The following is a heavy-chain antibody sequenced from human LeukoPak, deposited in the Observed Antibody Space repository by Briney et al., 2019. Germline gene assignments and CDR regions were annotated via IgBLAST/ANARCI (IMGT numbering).Heavy chain of an antibody. CDR1: GFTFSSYS. Sequence: GGSLRLSCAASGFTFSSYSMNWVRQAPGKGLEWVSSISSSSTYIYYADSVKGRFTISRDNVKNSLYLQMNSLRAEDTAVYYCARDRSYEFDYWGQGTLVTVSS. J-gene: IGHJ4*02. CDR2: ISSSSTYI. CDR3: ARDRSYEFDY. D-gene: IGHD3-22*01. V-gene: IGHV3-21*01.